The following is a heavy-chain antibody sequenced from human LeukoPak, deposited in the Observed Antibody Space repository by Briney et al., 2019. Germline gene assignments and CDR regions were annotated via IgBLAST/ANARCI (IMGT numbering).Heavy chain of an antibody. CDR1: GFTFSSYA. CDR2: ISGSGGST. V-gene: IGHV3-23*01. Sequence: PGGSLRLSCAASGFTFSSYAMSWVRQAPGKRLEWVSAISGSGGSTYYADSVKGRFTISRDNSKNTLYLQMNSLRAEDTAVYYCAKDRVEQQWLSPGYYFDYWGQGTLVTVSS. CDR3: AKDRVEQQWLSPGYYFDY. D-gene: IGHD6-19*01. J-gene: IGHJ4*02.